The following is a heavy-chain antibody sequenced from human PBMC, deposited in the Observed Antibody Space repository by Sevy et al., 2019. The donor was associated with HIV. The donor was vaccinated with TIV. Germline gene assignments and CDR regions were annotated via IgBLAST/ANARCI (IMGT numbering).Heavy chain of an antibody. CDR1: GFAFYDYS. CDR2: LSFGCGKI. D-gene: IGHD2-8*01. J-gene: IGHJ4*02. CDR3: AREGCTRPHDY. V-gene: IGHV3-23*01. Sequence: GGSLRLSCATSGFAFYDYSMSWIRQAPGKGLEWVATLSFGCGKINYADSVKGCFTISRDNSKNSFYLQMDNLRVEDTALYYCAREGCTRPHDYWGQGTLVTVSS.